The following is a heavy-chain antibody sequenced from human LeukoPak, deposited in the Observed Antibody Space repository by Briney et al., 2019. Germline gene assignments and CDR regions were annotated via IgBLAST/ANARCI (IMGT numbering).Heavy chain of an antibody. D-gene: IGHD1-26*01. CDR3: ARDRGGGWEVLDFDY. Sequence: ASVKVSCKASGYTFTSYGISWVRQAPGQGLEWMGWISAYNGNTNYAQKLQGRVTMTTDTSTSTAYMELRSLRSDDTAVYYYARDRGGGWEVLDFDYWGQGTLVTVSS. V-gene: IGHV1-18*01. CDR2: ISAYNGNT. CDR1: GYTFTSYG. J-gene: IGHJ4*02.